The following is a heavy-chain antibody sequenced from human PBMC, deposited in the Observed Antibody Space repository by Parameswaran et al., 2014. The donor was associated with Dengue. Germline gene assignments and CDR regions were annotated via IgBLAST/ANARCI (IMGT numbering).Heavy chain of an antibody. CDR3: ARVPSTAILDY. D-gene: IGHD5-18*01. J-gene: IGHJ4*02. Sequence: MPGVRQAPGKGLVWVSRINSDGSSTSYADSVKGRFTISRDNAKNTLFLQMNSLRAEDTAVYYCARVPSTAILDYWGQGTLVTVSS. CDR2: INSDGSST. V-gene: IGHV3-74*01.